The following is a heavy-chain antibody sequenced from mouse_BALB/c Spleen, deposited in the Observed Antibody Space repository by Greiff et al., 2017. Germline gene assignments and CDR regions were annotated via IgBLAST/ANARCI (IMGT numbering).Heavy chain of an antibody. J-gene: IGHJ2*01. Sequence: QVQLQQSGPELVKPGASVKISCKASGYSFTSYYIHWVKQRPGQGLEWIGWIFPGSGNTKYNEKFKGKATLTADTSSSTAYMQHSSLTSEDSAVYFCAQYGNYPYYFGYWGQGTTLTVSS. V-gene: IGHV1-66*01. CDR2: IFPGSGNT. CDR3: AQYGNYPYYFGY. D-gene: IGHD2-1*01. CDR1: GYSFTSYY.